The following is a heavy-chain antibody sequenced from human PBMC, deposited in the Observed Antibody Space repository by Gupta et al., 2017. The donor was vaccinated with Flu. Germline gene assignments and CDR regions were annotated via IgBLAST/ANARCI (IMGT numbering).Heavy chain of an antibody. CDR3: AKDRSSVDAFDI. CDR1: GSTFADYP. D-gene: IGHD6-6*01. V-gene: IGHV3-9*01. CDR2: TDWNAGGL. J-gene: IGHJ3*02. Sequence: EAQLVESGGGWVQPGRSFRLSCVASGSTFADYPMHWVRQAPGKGLEWVSGTDWNAGGLGYAESVRGRFTISRDNARNTLYLQMNSLRPEDTALYFCAKDRSSVDAFDIWGLGTMVTVSS.